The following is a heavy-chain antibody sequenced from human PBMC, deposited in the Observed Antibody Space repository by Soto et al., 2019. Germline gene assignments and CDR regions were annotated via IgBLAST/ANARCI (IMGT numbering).Heavy chain of an antibody. CDR2: IYYSGST. CDR1: GGSISXXY. J-gene: IGHJ5*02. D-gene: IGHD1-26*01. Sequence: SETXSLXXTVSGGSISXXYWXXXXQPPGKGLEWIGYIYYSGSTNYNPSLKSRVTISVDTSKNQFSLKLSSVTAADTAVYYCARVNPTGGRGGFDPWGQGTLVTSPQ. CDR3: ARVNPTGGRGGFDP. V-gene: IGHV4-59*01.